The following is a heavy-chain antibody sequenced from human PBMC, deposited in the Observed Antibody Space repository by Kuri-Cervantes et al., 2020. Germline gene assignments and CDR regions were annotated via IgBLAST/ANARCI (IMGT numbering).Heavy chain of an antibody. J-gene: IGHJ3*02. CDR2: IDQSGGT. Sequence: GSLRLSCAVYGGSFSGYYWSWIRQPPGKGLEWIGEIDQSGGTNYNPSLKSRVTISVDKSKNQFSLKLSSVTAADTAVYYCARDGLRKTGQDAFDIWGQGTMVTVSS. CDR1: GGSFSGYY. V-gene: IGHV4-34*01. CDR3: ARDGLRKTGQDAFDI. D-gene: IGHD3/OR15-3a*01.